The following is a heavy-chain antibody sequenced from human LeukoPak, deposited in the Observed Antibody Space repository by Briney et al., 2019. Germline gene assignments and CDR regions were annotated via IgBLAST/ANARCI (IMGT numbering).Heavy chain of an antibody. CDR3: ARGQWELPF. J-gene: IGHJ4*02. Sequence: PWETLSLTCAVYGGSFSGFYWSWIRQSPGKGLEWIGEINHLGNTNYNPSLKSRVTISIDTSKNQFSLNLRSVTAADTAVYYCARGQWELPFWGQGTLVTVSS. D-gene: IGHD1-26*01. CDR1: GGSFSGFY. V-gene: IGHV4-34*01. CDR2: INHLGNT.